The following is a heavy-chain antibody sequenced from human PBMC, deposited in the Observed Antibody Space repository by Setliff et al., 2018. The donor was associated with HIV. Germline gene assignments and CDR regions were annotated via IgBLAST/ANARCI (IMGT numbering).Heavy chain of an antibody. Sequence: PSETLSLTCTVSDASITADTFYWNWLRQPPGKGPEWIGYIHNSGTTHYNPAFESRLIISLDMSNNRFSLNLASVTAADTAIYYCTRRGADSYYPRPLDVWGKGTTVTVSS. J-gene: IGHJ6*04. V-gene: IGHV4-61*01. CDR1: DASITADTFY. CDR3: TRRGADSYYPRPLDV. D-gene: IGHD3-10*01. CDR2: IHNSGTT.